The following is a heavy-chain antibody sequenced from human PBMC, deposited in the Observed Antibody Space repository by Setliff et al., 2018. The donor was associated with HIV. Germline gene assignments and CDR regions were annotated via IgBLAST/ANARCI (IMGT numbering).Heavy chain of an antibody. CDR3: ARYCAGTDFRAFDL. J-gene: IGHJ3*01. V-gene: IGHV5-51*01. D-gene: IGHD2-21*01. CDR1: GYNFTNFW. CDR2: IYPVDFDS. Sequence: GESLKISCQGFGYNFTNFWIGWVRQMPGKGLEWMGIIYPVDFDSRYSPSFQGQVIISVDKSTSTAHLQWSSLKASDTGMYFCARYCAGTDFRAFDLWGQGTLVTVSS.